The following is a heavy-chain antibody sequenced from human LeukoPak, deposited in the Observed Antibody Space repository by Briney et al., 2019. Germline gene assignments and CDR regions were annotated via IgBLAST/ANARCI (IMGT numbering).Heavy chain of an antibody. CDR1: GGSVCSYY. V-gene: IGHV4-59*02. CDR3: ARDHFDSRVYYYAGLDP. J-gene: IGHJ5*02. CDR2: ISYSGST. D-gene: IGHD3-22*01. Sequence: SETLSLTCTVSGGSVCSYYSCWIRQPPGKGLEWIGYISYSGSTNYNPSLKSRVTISVDTSKNQFSLRLSSVIAADTAVYYCARDHFDSRVYYYAGLDPWGHGKLVTVSS.